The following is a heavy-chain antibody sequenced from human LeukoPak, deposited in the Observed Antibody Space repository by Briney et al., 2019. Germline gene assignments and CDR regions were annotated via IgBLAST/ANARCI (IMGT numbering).Heavy chain of an antibody. J-gene: IGHJ5*01. CDR1: GFTLNIYS. CDR3: AKDRPNYHESNGHYYRLNGDS. V-gene: IGHV3-23*01. CDR2: ITSSGDAT. Sequence: LAGGSLRLSCVASGFTLNIYSMSWVRQAPGKGLEWVSSITSSGDATFYADSVKDHFTISRDNSRSTLYLQMSRLRVEDTAVYYCAKDRPNYHESNGHYYRLNGDSWGQGTLVTVSS. D-gene: IGHD3-22*01.